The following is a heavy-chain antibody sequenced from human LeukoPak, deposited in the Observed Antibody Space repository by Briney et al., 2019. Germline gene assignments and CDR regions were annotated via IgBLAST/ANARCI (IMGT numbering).Heavy chain of an antibody. CDR1: RGSFSSYY. CDR3: ARVTASLSFYYGMDV. Sequence: SETLSLTCTASRGSFSSYYWSWIRQPPGKGLEWIGHIYSSGSTNYNPSLKSRVTISVDTSKNLFSLKLTSVTAADTAVYFCARVTASLSFYYGMDVWGQGTTVTVSS. D-gene: IGHD2-21*02. J-gene: IGHJ6*02. V-gene: IGHV4-59*01. CDR2: IYSSGST.